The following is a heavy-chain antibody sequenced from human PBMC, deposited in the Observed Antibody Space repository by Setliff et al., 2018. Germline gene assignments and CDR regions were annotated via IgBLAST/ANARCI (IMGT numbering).Heavy chain of an antibody. J-gene: IGHJ4*02. Sequence: ASVKVSCKASGYTFTSYGISWVRQAPGQRLEWMGWINAANGNTKYSQKFQGRVIITRDTSASTLYMELSSLRYEDTAVYYCASAEVVVAPWGQGTLVTVSS. CDR1: GYTFTSYG. CDR3: ASAEVVVAP. CDR2: INAANGNT. V-gene: IGHV1-3*01. D-gene: IGHD2-15*01.